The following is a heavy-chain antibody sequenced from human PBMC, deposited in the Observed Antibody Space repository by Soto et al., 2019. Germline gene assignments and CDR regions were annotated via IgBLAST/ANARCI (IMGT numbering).Heavy chain of an antibody. V-gene: IGHV3-30*18. CDR1: GFTFSSYG. CDR2: ISYDGSNK. D-gene: IGHD2-21*02. J-gene: IGHJ3*02. Sequence: QVQLVESGGGVVQPGRSLRLSCAASGFTFSSYGMHWVRQAPGKGLEWVAVISYDGSNKYYADSVKGRFTISRDNSKNTLYLQMNRLRAEDTAVYYCAKGDCGGDCYSFDAFDIWGHGTMVTVSS. CDR3: AKGDCGGDCYSFDAFDI.